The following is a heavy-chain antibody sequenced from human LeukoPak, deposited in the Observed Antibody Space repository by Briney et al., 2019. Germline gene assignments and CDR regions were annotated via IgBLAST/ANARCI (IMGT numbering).Heavy chain of an antibody. CDR2: ISRNGGST. J-gene: IGHJ4*02. CDR3: ARERDGSGNFHFDQ. D-gene: IGHD3-10*01. Sequence: GGSLRLSCSASGFTFSSFAMHWVRQAPGKGLEYVAAISRNGGSTYYADSVKGRFTISRDDAKNSLYLQMNSLRAEDTAVYYCARERDGSGNFHFDQWGQGTLVTVSS. CDR1: GFTFSSFA. V-gene: IGHV3-64*04.